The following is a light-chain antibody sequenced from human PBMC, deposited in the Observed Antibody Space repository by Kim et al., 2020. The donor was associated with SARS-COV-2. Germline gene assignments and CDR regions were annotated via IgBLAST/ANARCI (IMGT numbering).Light chain of an antibody. CDR3: QQYDSSSYT. J-gene: IGKJ2*01. Sequence: LSPGERATPSCRARQSLSSNYLAWYQHKPGQAPRLLIFGASSRATGIPDRFIGGGSGTDFTLTVSRLEPEDFAVYYCQQYDSSSYTFGQGTKLEI. CDR2: GAS. V-gene: IGKV3-20*01. CDR1: QSLSSNY.